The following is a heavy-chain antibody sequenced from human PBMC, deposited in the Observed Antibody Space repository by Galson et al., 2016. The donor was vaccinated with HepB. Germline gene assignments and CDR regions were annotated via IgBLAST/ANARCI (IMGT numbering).Heavy chain of an antibody. D-gene: IGHD6-13*01. Sequence: SVKVSCKASGYTFTSYYMHWARQAPGQGLEWMGIINPSGGSTTYAQRFQGRVTMTRDTSTSAVYMEPSSLRSEDTAVYYCARQSWCMDYNWFDPWGQGTLVTVSS. V-gene: IGHV1-46*01. CDR1: GYTFTSYY. CDR3: ARQSWCMDYNWFDP. J-gene: IGHJ5*02. CDR2: INPSGGST.